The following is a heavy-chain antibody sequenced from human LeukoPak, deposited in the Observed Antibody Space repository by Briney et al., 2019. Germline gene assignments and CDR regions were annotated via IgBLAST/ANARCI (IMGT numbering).Heavy chain of an antibody. J-gene: IGHJ3*02. V-gene: IGHV3-66*01. Sequence: GGSLRLSCVASGFAVSSKYMSWIRQAPGKGLEWVSVIYTGGSTHYPDSVMGRFTISRDDSKNTVSLQMNGLRAEDTAVYYCARNLGTLATGGVALDIWGQGTMVTVSS. D-gene: IGHD1-14*01. CDR2: IYTGGST. CDR1: GFAVSSKY. CDR3: ARNLGTLATGGVALDI.